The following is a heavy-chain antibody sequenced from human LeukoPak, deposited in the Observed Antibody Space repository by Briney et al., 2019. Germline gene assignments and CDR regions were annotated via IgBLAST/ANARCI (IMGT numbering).Heavy chain of an antibody. D-gene: IGHD3-22*01. J-gene: IGHJ4*02. Sequence: SETLSLTCTVSGDSISGYYWSWIRQTPGRGLEWIASIHSSGTTKYNPSLKSRVTMSVDTSKNQFSLRRTSVTAADTAVYFCARGYFDTSGSSNPFDYWGQGALVTVSS. CDR3: ARGYFDTSGSSNPFDY. CDR2: IHSSGTT. V-gene: IGHV4-4*09. CDR1: GDSISGYY.